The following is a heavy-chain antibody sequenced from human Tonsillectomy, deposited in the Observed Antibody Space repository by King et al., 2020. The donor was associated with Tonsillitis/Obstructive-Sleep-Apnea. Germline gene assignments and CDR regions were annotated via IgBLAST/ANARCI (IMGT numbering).Heavy chain of an antibody. CDR1: GDSISSSSYY. CDR2: IYYSGTT. D-gene: IGHD1-14*01. J-gene: IGHJ6*03. V-gene: IGHV4-39*01. Sequence: LQLQESGPGLVKPSETLSLTCTVSGDSISSSSYYWGWIRQPPGKGLEWIGTIYYSGTTYYNPSLESRVTISVDTSKNQFSLKVSSVTATDTAVYYCARHYPERQNSYSSYMDVWGKGTTVTVPS. CDR3: ARHYPERQNSYSSYMDV.